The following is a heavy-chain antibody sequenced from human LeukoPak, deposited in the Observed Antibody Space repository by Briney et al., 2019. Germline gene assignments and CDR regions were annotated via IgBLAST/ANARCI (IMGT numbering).Heavy chain of an antibody. Sequence: SVKVSCKASGGTFSSYAISWVRQAPGQGLEWMGRIIPILGIANYAQKFQGRVTITADKSTSTAYMELSSLRAEDTAVYYCARVKGSYSFDYWGLGTLVTVSS. V-gene: IGHV1-69*04. CDR2: IIPILGIA. CDR3: ARVKGSYSFDY. J-gene: IGHJ4*02. D-gene: IGHD1-26*01. CDR1: GGTFSSYA.